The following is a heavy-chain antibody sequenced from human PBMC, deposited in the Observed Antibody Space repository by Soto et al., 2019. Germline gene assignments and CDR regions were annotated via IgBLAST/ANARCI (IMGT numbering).Heavy chain of an antibody. J-gene: IGHJ4*02. Sequence: GGSLRLSCAASGFSLSSYGMHWVRQAPGKGLEWVAVISYDGSNKYYADSVRGRFAISRDNSNNMLYLQMNSLRAEDTAVYYCANIRNVVYAHNAYWGQGTLVTVSS. V-gene: IGHV3-30*18. D-gene: IGHD2-8*02. CDR3: ANIRNVVYAHNAY. CDR2: ISYDGSNK. CDR1: GFSLSSYG.